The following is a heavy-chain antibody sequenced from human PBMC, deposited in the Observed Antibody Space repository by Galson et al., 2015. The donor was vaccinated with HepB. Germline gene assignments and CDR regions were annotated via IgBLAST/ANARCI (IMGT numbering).Heavy chain of an antibody. V-gene: IGHV2-70*04. J-gene: IGHJ3*01. CDR1: GFSLSTNGMR. D-gene: IGHD5-12*01. Sequence: PALVKPTQTLTLTCTFSGFSLSTNGMRVNWIRQPPGRALEWLARIDWDDDKFYSSSLETRLTVSKVTSKNQVVLTMTNMDPLDTGTYYCARATGYYYLDAFDVWGQGAMVTVS. CDR3: ARATGYYYLDAFDV. CDR2: IDWDDDK.